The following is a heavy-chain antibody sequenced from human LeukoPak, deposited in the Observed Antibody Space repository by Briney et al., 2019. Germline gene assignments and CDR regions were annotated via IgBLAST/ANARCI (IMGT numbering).Heavy chain of an antibody. D-gene: IGHD2-15*01. Sequence: PSETLSLTCTVSGGSISSSSYYWGWIRQPPGKGLEWIGSIYYSGSTYYNPSLKSRVTISVDTSKNQFSLKLSSVTAADTAVYYCARRYCSGGNCYSNFDYWGQGTLVTVSS. CDR3: ARRYCSGGNCYSNFDY. J-gene: IGHJ4*02. CDR2: IYYSGST. V-gene: IGHV4-39*01. CDR1: GGSISSSSYY.